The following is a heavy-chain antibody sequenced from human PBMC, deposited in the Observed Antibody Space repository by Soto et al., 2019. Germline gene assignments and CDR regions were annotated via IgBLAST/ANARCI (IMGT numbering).Heavy chain of an antibody. CDR2: ISAYSGGT. V-gene: IGHV1-18*01. CDR3: ARSGEAIFGVVINNWFDP. D-gene: IGHD3-3*01. Sequence: ASVKVSCKSSGYTFTSYGISCVRQAPGQGLEWMGWISAYSGGTTYAQKLQGWVTMTRDTSISTAYMELSRLRSDDTAVYYCARSGEAIFGVVINNWFDPWGQGTLVTVSS. J-gene: IGHJ5*02. CDR1: GYTFTSYG.